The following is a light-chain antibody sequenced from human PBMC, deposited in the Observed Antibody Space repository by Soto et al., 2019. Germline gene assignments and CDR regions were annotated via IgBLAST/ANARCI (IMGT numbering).Light chain of an antibody. CDR1: SGDVGGYYY. Sequence: QSALTQPASVSGSPGQSITISCTGTSGDVGGYYYVSWYQQLPGKAPKLMISEVSNRPSGVSNRFSGSKSGNTASLTISGLQAEDEADYYCSSYTRSSTPYVYGTGTKLTVL. CDR3: SSYTRSSTPYV. CDR2: EVS. V-gene: IGLV2-14*01. J-gene: IGLJ1*01.